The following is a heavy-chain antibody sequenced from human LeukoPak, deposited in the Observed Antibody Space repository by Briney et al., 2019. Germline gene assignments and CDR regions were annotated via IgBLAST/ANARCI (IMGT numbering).Heavy chain of an antibody. D-gene: IGHD3-10*01. CDR3: AKYTSGTSYRGLDQ. CDR1: GFNFNNYY. J-gene: IGHJ4*02. Sequence: GGSLRLSCAASGFNFNNYYMSWVRQAPGKGLEWVANIKQDGREKNYVDSVRGRFTISRDNAKNSVYLQLNSLRVEDTAVYSCAKYTSGTSYRGLDQWGQGTLVTVSS. CDR2: IKQDGREK. V-gene: IGHV3-7*05.